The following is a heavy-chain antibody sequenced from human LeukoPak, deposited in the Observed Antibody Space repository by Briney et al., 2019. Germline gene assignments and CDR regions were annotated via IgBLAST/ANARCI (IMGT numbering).Heavy chain of an antibody. Sequence: GGSLRLSCAASGFTFSSYSMNWVRQAPGKGLEWVSYISSSSSTIYYADSVKGRFTISRDNAKNSLYLQMNSLRAEDTAVHYCAHLSRGYYYGMDVWGQGTTVTVSS. CDR2: ISSSSSTI. V-gene: IGHV3-48*01. CDR1: GFTFSSYS. D-gene: IGHD3-16*01. CDR3: AHLSRGYYYGMDV. J-gene: IGHJ6*02.